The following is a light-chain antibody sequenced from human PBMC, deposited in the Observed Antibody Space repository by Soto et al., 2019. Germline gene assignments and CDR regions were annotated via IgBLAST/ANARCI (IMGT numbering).Light chain of an antibody. J-gene: IGKJ1*01. CDR2: DAS. Sequence: IQMPQSTSTLSASVGGRVTITCRASRSVSSWLAWYQQKPGKAPNLLIYDASSLESGVPSRFSGSGSGTEFTLTISSLQPKDFATYYCQQLNSYPPTFGQGTKVDI. CDR1: RSVSSW. CDR3: QQLNSYPPT. V-gene: IGKV1-5*01.